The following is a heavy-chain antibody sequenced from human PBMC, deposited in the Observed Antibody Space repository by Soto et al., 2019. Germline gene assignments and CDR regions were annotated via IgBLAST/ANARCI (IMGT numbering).Heavy chain of an antibody. CDR2: ISSSGSTI. D-gene: IGHD2-15*01. Sequence: QVQLVESGGGLVKPGGSLRLSCAASGFTFSDYYMSWIRQAPGKGLEWVSYISSSGSTIYYADSVKGRFTISRDNAKNSLYLQMNSLRAEDTAAYYCARGPAAGYCSGVSCPYYYYMDVWGKGTTVTVSS. V-gene: IGHV3-11*01. CDR3: ARGPAAGYCSGVSCPYYYYMDV. CDR1: GFTFSDYY. J-gene: IGHJ6*03.